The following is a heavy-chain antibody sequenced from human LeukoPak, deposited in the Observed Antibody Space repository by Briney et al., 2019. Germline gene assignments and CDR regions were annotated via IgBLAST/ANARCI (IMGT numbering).Heavy chain of an antibody. Sequence: PGGSLRLSCAASGFTFDDYAMHWVRQAPGKGLEWVSGISWNSGSIGYADSVKGRFTISRDNAKNSLYLQMNSLRAEDTALYYCAAHRAGYNYWGQGTLVTVSS. CDR1: GFTFDDYA. CDR3: AAHRAGYNY. CDR2: ISWNSGSI. J-gene: IGHJ4*02. D-gene: IGHD5-24*01. V-gene: IGHV3-9*01.